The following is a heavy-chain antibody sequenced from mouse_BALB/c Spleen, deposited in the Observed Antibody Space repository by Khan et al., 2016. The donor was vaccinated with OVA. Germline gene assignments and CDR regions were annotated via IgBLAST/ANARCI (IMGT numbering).Heavy chain of an antibody. CDR1: GYSITSDYA. D-gene: IGHD2-1*01. Sequence: EVQLQESGPGLVKPSQSLSLTCTVTGYSITSDYAWNWIRQFPGNKLEWMGYISYSGSTSYNPSLKSRISITRDTSKNQFFLQLNSVTTEDTATYYCASCPLCGNYPYYFDYWGQGTTLTVSS. J-gene: IGHJ2*01. CDR2: ISYSGST. V-gene: IGHV3-2*02. CDR3: ASCPLCGNYPYYFDY.